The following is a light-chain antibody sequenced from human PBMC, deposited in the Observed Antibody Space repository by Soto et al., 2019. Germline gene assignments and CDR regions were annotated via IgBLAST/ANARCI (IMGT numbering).Light chain of an antibody. CDR1: QSVSSSY. V-gene: IGKV3-20*01. J-gene: IGKJ4*01. CDR3: QQYGSSSLT. Sequence: EIVLTQSPGTLSLSGGERATLSCRASQSVSSSYLAWYQQKPGQAPRLLIYGASSRATGIPDRFSGSGSGTDFTLTISRLEPEDFAVYYCQQYGSSSLTFGGGTNVEIK. CDR2: GAS.